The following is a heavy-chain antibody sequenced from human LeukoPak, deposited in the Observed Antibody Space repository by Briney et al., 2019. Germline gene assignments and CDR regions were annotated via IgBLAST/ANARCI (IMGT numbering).Heavy chain of an antibody. CDR1: GYTFTSYD. Sequence: ASVKVSCKASGYTFTSYDINWVRQATGQGLEWMGWINPNSGGTNYAQKFQGRVTMTRDTSISTAYMELSRLRSDDTAVYYCARDRGFDAFDIWGQGTMVTVSS. J-gene: IGHJ3*02. CDR3: ARDRGFDAFDI. D-gene: IGHD3-10*01. V-gene: IGHV1-2*02. CDR2: INPNSGGT.